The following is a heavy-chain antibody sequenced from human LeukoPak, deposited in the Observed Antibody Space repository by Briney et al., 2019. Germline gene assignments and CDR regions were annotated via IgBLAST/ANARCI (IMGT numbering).Heavy chain of an antibody. Sequence: SETLSLTCAVYGGSFSGYYWSWIRQPPGKWLEWIGEINHSGSTNYNPSLKSRVTISVDTSKNQFSLKLSSVTAADTAVYYCARKNNWNYGRKGGFDPWGQGTLVTISS. CDR3: ARKNNWNYGRKGGFDP. CDR1: GGSFSGYY. D-gene: IGHD1-7*01. V-gene: IGHV4-34*01. CDR2: INHSGST. J-gene: IGHJ5*02.